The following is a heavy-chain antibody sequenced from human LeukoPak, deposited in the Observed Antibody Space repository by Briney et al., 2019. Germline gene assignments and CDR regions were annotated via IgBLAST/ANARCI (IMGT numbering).Heavy chain of an antibody. CDR3: ARELPTEAFDY. Sequence: GGSLRLSCAASGFTFSSYSMNWVRQAPGKGLEWVSSISSSSSYIYYADSVKGRFTISRDNAKNSLYLQMNSLRAKDTAVYYCARELPTEAFDYWGQGTLVTVSS. D-gene: IGHD1-26*01. CDR2: ISSSSSYI. CDR1: GFTFSSYS. J-gene: IGHJ4*02. V-gene: IGHV3-21*01.